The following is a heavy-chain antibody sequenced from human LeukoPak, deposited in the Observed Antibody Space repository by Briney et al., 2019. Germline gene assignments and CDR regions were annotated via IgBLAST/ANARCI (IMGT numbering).Heavy chain of an antibody. CDR2: INHSGST. D-gene: IGHD3-22*01. V-gene: IGHV4-34*01. J-gene: IGHJ4*02. CDR1: GGSFSGYY. CDR3: AREPLSRGYYDGSVYPTNGTDY. Sequence: SETLSLTCAVYGGSFSGYYWSWIRQPPGKGLEWIGEINHSGSTNYNPSLKSRVTISVDTSKNQFSLKLSSVTAADTAVYYCAREPLSRGYYDGSVYPTNGTDYGGQGTLVTVS.